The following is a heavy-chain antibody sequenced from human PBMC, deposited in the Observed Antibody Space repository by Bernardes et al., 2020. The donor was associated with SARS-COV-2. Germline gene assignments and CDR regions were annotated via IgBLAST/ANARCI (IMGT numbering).Heavy chain of an antibody. D-gene: IGHD3-22*01. V-gene: IGHV1-8*01. J-gene: IGHJ4*02. CDR3: ARGAGTNGYYHFDF. CDR1: GYTFTSYD. CDR2: MNPNSGNT. Sequence: VSCKTSGYTFTSYDINWVRQAPGKGLEWMGWMNPNSGNTGYALKFQARVTMTRDTSISTAYMELSSLTSEDTAMYYCARGAGTNGYYHFDFWGPGTPVTVSS.